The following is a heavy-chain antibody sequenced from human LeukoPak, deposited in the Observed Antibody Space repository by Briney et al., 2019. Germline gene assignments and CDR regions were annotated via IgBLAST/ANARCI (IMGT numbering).Heavy chain of an antibody. D-gene: IGHD3-10*01. CDR1: GYTLTSYA. J-gene: IGHJ4*02. Sequence: VASVKVSCKASGYTLTSYAMNWVRQAPGQGLEWMGWINTNTGNPTYAQGFTGRFVFSLDTSVSTAYLQISSLKAEDTAVYYCAREEWFGESEDYFDYWGQGTLVTVSS. CDR3: AREEWFGESEDYFDY. CDR2: INTNTGNP. V-gene: IGHV7-4-1*02.